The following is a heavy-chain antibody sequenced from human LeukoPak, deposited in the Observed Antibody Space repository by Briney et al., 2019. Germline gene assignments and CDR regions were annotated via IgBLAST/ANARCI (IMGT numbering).Heavy chain of an antibody. V-gene: IGHV4-34*01. CDR1: GGSFSDYY. J-gene: IGHJ6*03. CDR3: ARGRQDVNMILVVMAGVSYYLDV. D-gene: IGHD3-22*01. Sequence: PSETLSLTCAVSGGSFSDYYWTWIRQTPGQGLEWIGEMSPSGSSNYNPSLKSRVTISVDTSKNQFSLKLRSVTAADTAVYYCARGRQDVNMILVVMAGVSYYLDVWSKGTTVTVS. CDR2: MSPSGSS.